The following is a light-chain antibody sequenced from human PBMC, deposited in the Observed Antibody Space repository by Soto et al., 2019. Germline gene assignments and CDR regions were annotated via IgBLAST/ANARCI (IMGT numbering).Light chain of an antibody. CDR1: SSDVGGYNY. J-gene: IGLJ3*02. CDR3: SSYTSSRTRV. V-gene: IGLV2-14*01. CDR2: EVS. Sequence: QSALTQPPSASGSPGQSVTISCTGTSSDVGGYNYVSWYQQHPGKAPKLMIYEVSKRPSGVSNRFSGSKSGNTASLTISGLQAEDEADYYCSSYTSSRTRVFGGGTKLTVL.